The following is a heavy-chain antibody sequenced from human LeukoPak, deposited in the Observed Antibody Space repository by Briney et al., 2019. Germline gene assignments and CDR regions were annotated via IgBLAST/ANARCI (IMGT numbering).Heavy chain of an antibody. Sequence: SETLALTCAVYGRSFSGYYCSWIRQPPAKGLEWIGEINHSGSTNYNPSLKSRVNISVDTSKNQFSLKLSSVTAADTAVYYCARQRFINSSGWYRPRYFDYWGQGTLVTLSS. J-gene: IGHJ4*02. CDR2: INHSGST. V-gene: IGHV4-34*01. D-gene: IGHD6-19*01. CDR3: ARQRFINSSGWYRPRYFDY. CDR1: GRSFSGYY.